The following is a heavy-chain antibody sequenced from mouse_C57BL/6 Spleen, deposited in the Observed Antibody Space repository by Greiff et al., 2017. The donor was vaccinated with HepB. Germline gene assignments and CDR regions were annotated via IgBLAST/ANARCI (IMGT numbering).Heavy chain of an antibody. CDR1: GFTFSSYA. J-gene: IGHJ2*01. CDR2: ISDGGSYT. V-gene: IGHV5-4*01. D-gene: IGHD3-3*01. CDR3: ARELGNYFDY. Sequence: EVHLVESGGGLVKPGGSLKLSCAASGFTFSSYAMSWVRQTPEKRLEWVATISDGGSYTYYPDNVKGRFTISRDNAKNNLYLQMSHLKSEDTAMYYCARELGNYFDYGGQGTTLTVSS.